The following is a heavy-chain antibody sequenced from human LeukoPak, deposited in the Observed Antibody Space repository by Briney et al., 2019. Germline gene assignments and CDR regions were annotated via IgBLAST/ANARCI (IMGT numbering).Heavy chain of an antibody. CDR1: GYSVSSGYY. J-gene: IGHJ4*02. V-gene: IGHV4-38-2*01. D-gene: IGHD6-13*01. CDR2: IYHSGST. Sequence: SETLSLTCAVSGYSVSSGYYWGWIRQPPGKGLEWIGSIYHSGSTYYNPSLKSRVTISVDTSKNQFSLKLSSVTAADTAVYYCASPAGHWGQGTLVIVSS. CDR3: ASPAGH.